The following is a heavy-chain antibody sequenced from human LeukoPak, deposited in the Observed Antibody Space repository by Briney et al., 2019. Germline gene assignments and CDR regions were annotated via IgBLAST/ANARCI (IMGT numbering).Heavy chain of an antibody. J-gene: IGHJ5*02. CDR1: GGSISSYY. CDR2: IYHSGST. CDR3: ARGVPAAGSIRFDP. Sequence: KTSETLSLTCTVSGGSISSYYWSWIRQPPGKGLEWIGYIYHSGSTNYNPSIKSRVTISVDKSKNQFSLILNSVTAADTAVYYCARGVPAAGSIRFDPWGQGTLVTVSS. D-gene: IGHD2-2*01. V-gene: IGHV4-59*12.